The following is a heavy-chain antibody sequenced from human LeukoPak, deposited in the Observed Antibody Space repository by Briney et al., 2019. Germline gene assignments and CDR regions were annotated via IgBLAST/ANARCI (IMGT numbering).Heavy chain of an antibody. J-gene: IGHJ6*02. Sequence: PGGSLRLSCAASGFLFNSYWMTWVRQAPGKGLEWVANKQEDGSEKLYVDSVEGRFDICRDNHKNSLFLHMNALRADDAAVYYCARCVEDTAMVMGLELYYYYYGMDVWGQGTTVTVSS. CDR2: KQEDGSEK. CDR1: GFLFNSYW. CDR3: ARCVEDTAMVMGLELYYYYYGMDV. D-gene: IGHD5-18*01. V-gene: IGHV3-7*01.